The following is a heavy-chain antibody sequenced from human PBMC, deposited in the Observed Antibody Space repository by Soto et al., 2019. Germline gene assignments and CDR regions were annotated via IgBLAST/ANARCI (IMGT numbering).Heavy chain of an antibody. J-gene: IGHJ4*02. V-gene: IGHV4-30-4*01. CDR2: IYYSGST. Sequence: SETLSLTCTVSGGSISSGDYYWGWIRQPPGKGLEWIGYIYYSGSTYYNPSLKSRVTISVDTSKNQFSLKLSSVTAADTAVYYCARLRPPLIDYWGQGTLVTVSS. D-gene: IGHD4-17*01. CDR3: ARLRPPLIDY. CDR1: GGSISSGDYY.